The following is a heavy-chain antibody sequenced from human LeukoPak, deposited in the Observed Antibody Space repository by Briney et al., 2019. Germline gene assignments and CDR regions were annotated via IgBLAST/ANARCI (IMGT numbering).Heavy chain of an antibody. V-gene: IGHV3-64*01. CDR2: ISYNGSQT. Sequence: GGSLRLSCAASGFTFSIYAMHWVRQAPGKGLEHASGISYNGSQTYYGNSVKDRFTISRDNAKNTVYLQMASLRVDDMAVYYCVRDRGGSGWYYFDYWGQGTLVTVSS. D-gene: IGHD6-19*01. CDR3: VRDRGGSGWYYFDY. CDR1: GFTFSIYA. J-gene: IGHJ4*02.